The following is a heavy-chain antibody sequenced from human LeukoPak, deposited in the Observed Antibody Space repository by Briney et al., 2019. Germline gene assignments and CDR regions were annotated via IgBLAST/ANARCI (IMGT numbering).Heavy chain of an antibody. D-gene: IGHD3-3*01. J-gene: IGHJ6*03. CDR1: GGSFSGYY. Sequence: SETLSLTCAVYGGSFSGYYWSWIRQPPGKGLEWIGEINHSGSTNYNPSLKSRVTISVDTSKNQFSLKLSSVTAADTAVYYCARQSFAFSFDYYYYMDVWGKGTTVTVSS. V-gene: IGHV4-34*01. CDR2: INHSGST. CDR3: ARQSFAFSFDYYYYMDV.